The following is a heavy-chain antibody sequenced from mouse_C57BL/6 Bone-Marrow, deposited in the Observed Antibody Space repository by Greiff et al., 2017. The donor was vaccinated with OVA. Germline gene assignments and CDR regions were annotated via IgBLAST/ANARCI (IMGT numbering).Heavy chain of an antibody. J-gene: IGHJ2*01. D-gene: IGHD1-1*01. CDR2: IYPRSGNT. CDR3: PRELPLDY. CDR1: GYTFTSYG. V-gene: IGHV1-81*01. Sequence: QVQLKQSGAELARPGASVQLSCKASGYTFTSYGISWVKQRTGQGLEWIGEIYPRSGNTYYHEKFKGKATLTADKSSSTAYMELRSRTSEDSAVYCCPRELPLDYWGQGTTLTVSS.